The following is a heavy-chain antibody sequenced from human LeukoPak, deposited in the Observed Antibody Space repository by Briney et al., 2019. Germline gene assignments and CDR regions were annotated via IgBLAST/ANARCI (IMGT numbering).Heavy chain of an antibody. CDR2: IYSGGST. J-gene: IGHJ3*02. Sequence: GGSLRLSCAASGFTVSSNYMSWVRQAPGKGLEWVSGIYSGGSTYYADSVKGRFTISRDNSKNTLYLQMNSLRAEDTAVYYCARGFGIAAAGQIDAFDIWGQGTMVTVSS. V-gene: IGHV3-66*01. CDR3: ARGFGIAAAGQIDAFDI. D-gene: IGHD6-13*01. CDR1: GFTVSSNY.